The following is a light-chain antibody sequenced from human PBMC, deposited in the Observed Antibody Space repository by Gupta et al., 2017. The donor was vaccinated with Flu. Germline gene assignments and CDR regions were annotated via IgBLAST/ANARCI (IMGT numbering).Light chain of an antibody. V-gene: IGLV2-11*01. Sequence: SALTPPRPVSGSPGPSVPISCTGTSSDVGGYNYVSWYQQHPGKAPKLMIYDVSKRPSGVPDRFSGSKSGNTASLTISGLQAEDEADYYCCSYAGSYLVFGGGTKLTVL. CDR2: DVS. J-gene: IGLJ2*01. CDR1: SSDVGGYNY. CDR3: CSYAGSYLV.